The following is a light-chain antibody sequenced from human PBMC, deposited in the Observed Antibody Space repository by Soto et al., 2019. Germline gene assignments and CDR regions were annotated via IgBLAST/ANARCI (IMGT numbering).Light chain of an antibody. J-gene: IGKJ4*01. V-gene: IGKV3-11*01. Sequence: EKGVTQSPDTLCLSPGDRATVSFRASQSVSSYLAWYQQKPGQAPGLLIYDASNRATGIPARFSGSGSGTDFTLTFGSVEPADFAVYYCKQRSNWLTFGGGTKVGI. CDR3: KQRSNWLT. CDR2: DAS. CDR1: QSVSSY.